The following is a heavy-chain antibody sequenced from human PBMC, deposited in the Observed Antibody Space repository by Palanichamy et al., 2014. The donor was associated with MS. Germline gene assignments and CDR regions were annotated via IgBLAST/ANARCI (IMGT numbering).Heavy chain of an antibody. Sequence: EVQLVESGGGLVQPGGSLTLSCAASGFTFSHYWMNWVRQAPGKGLVWVSRIDSGGSSTDYADSVKGRFTISRDNAKNTMDLQMNSLRAEDTAVYYCVRDNFGYDFWGQGTLVTVSS. CDR2: IDSGGSST. D-gene: IGHD5-18*01. CDR3: VRDNFGYDF. V-gene: IGHV3-74*01. J-gene: IGHJ4*02. CDR1: GFTFSHYW.